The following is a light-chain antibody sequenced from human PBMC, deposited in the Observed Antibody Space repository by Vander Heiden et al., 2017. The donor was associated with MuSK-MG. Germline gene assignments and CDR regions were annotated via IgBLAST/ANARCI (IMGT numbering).Light chain of an antibody. V-gene: IGKV3-15*01. CDR3: QQYNKWPPLT. CDR1: VSVSTS. CDR2: GAS. Sequence: EIVMTQSPATLSVSPGERATLPCRASVSVSTSLAWYQQKPGQAPRLLINGASSRATGSPGTWSGGGSGTEDTLTISSLQSEDSAVYYCQQYNKWPPLTFGEGTKVEIK. J-gene: IGKJ4*01.